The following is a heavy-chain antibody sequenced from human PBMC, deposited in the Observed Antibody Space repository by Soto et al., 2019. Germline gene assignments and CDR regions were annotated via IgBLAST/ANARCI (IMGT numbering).Heavy chain of an antibody. V-gene: IGHV6-1*01. J-gene: IGHJ4*02. CDR1: GDSVSSNSAV. CDR2: TYFRSKWFS. Sequence: SQTLSLTCAISGDSVSSNSAVWNWIRQSPSRGFEWLGRTYFRSKWFSDYAVSVKSRITINPDTSKNQFSLQLNSVTPEDTAVYYCGRESMAGWVDYWGQGALVTVSS. CDR3: GRESMAGWVDY. D-gene: IGHD6-19*01.